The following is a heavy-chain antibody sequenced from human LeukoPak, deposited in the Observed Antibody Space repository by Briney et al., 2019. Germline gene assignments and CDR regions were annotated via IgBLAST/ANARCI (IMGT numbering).Heavy chain of an antibody. Sequence: ASVKVSCKASEGTFSSYAISWVRQAPGQGLEWMGGIIPIFGTANYAQKFQGRVTITADESTSTAYMELSSLRSEDTAVYYCARDRSVAVTTFGSFNWFDPWDQGTLVTVSS. CDR1: EGTFSSYA. D-gene: IGHD4-17*01. CDR3: ARDRSVAVTTFGSFNWFDP. V-gene: IGHV1-69*13. J-gene: IGHJ5*02. CDR2: IIPIFGTA.